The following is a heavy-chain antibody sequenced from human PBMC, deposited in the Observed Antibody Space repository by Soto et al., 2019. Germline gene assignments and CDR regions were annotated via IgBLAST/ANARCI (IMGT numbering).Heavy chain of an antibody. CDR1: GFTFSSYA. V-gene: IGHV3-23*01. J-gene: IGHJ4*02. Sequence: GGSLRLSCAASGFTFSSYAMSWVRQAPGKGLEWVSAISGSGGSTYYADSVKGRFTISRDNSKNTLYLQMNSLRAEDTAVYYCAKGDVVTIFGVVIIGAFDYWGQGTLVTAPQ. D-gene: IGHD3-3*01. CDR3: AKGDVVTIFGVVIIGAFDY. CDR2: ISGSGGST.